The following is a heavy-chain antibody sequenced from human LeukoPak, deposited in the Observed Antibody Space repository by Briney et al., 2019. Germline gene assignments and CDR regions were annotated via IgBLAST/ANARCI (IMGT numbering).Heavy chain of an antibody. CDR1: GYTFTSYG. D-gene: IGHD5-12*01. Sequence: ASVKVSCKAFGYTFTSYGISWVRQAPGQALEWMGIINPSGGSTSYAQKFQGRVTMTRDTSTSTVYMELSSLRSEDTAVYYCARVSQYGGYVHFDYWGQGTLVTVSS. CDR3: ARVSQYGGYVHFDY. CDR2: INPSGGST. J-gene: IGHJ4*02. V-gene: IGHV1-46*03.